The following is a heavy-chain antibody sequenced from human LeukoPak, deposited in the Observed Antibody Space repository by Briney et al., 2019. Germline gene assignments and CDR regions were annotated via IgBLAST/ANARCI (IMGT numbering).Heavy chain of an antibody. CDR2: IYTSAIISVNT. Sequence: SETLSLTCTVSGASISSYYWSWIRQPPGKGLEWIGRIYTSAIISVNTNYNPSLKSRVTMSVDTSKNQFSLRLRSVTAADTAVYYCARDRYYYDSSGYYSAFDTWGQGTMVTVSS. J-gene: IGHJ3*02. D-gene: IGHD3-22*01. CDR1: GASISSYY. CDR3: ARDRYYYDSSGYYSAFDT. V-gene: IGHV4-4*07.